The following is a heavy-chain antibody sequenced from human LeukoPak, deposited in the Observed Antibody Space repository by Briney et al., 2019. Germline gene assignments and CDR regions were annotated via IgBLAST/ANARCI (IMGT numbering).Heavy chain of an antibody. J-gene: IGHJ6*03. CDR1: GYTFTSYG. D-gene: IGHD2-15*01. CDR3: ARDRSMTPTYYYYYMDV. Sequence: ASVKVSCKASGYTFTSYGISWVRQAPGQGLEWMGWISAYNGNTNYAQKLQGRVTMTTDTSTSTAYMELRSLRSDDTAVYYCARDRSMTPTYYYYYMDVWGKGTTVTVSS. V-gene: IGHV1-18*01. CDR2: ISAYNGNT.